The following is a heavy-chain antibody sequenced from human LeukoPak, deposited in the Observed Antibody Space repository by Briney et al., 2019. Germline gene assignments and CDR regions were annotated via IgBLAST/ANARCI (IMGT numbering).Heavy chain of an antibody. CDR2: INHSGST. CDR3: ARGPIVVVPAAMSRLRSKWFDP. D-gene: IGHD2-2*01. V-gene: IGHV4-34*01. Sequence: ASETLSLTCAVYGGSFSGYYWSWIRQPPGKGLEWMGEINHSGSTNYNPSLKSRVTISVDTSKNQFSLKLSSVTAADTAVYYCARGPIVVVPAAMSRLRSKWFDPWGQGTLVTVSS. CDR1: GGSFSGYY. J-gene: IGHJ5*02.